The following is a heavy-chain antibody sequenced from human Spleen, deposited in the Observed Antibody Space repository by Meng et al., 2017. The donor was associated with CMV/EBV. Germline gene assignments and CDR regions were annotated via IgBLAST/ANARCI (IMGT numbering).Heavy chain of an antibody. CDR2: IYYSGST. CDR1: GGSISSGAYY. V-gene: IGHV4-31*03. J-gene: IGHJ4*02. D-gene: IGHD3-10*01. Sequence: TVSGGSISSGAYYWTWIRQHPGKGLEWIGYIYYSGSTSYNPSLKSRVSISIDTSKNQFSLTLSPVTAADTAVYYCARDGLAGEYDHWGQGTLVTVSS. CDR3: ARDGLAGEYDH.